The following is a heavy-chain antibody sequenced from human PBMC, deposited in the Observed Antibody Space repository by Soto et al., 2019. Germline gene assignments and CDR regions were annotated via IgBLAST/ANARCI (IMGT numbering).Heavy chain of an antibody. CDR3: ARVGDTGEIDY. CDR2: IYYSGST. Sequence: SETLSLTXTVSGGSISSYYWSWIRQPPGKGLEWIGYIYYSGSTNYNPSLKSRVTISVDTSKNQFSLKLSSVTAADTAVYYCARVGDTGEIDYWGQGALVTVSS. CDR1: GGSISSYY. J-gene: IGHJ4*02. V-gene: IGHV4-59*01. D-gene: IGHD2-21*01.